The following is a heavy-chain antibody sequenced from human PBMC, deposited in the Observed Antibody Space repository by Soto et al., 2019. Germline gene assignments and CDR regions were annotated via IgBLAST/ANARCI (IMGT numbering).Heavy chain of an antibody. CDR1: GFTFSRYA. CDR2: ITGSGSAS. D-gene: IGHD3-16*01. Sequence: GGSLRLSCAASGFTFSRYAMNWVRQAPGKGLEWVSSITGSGSASYYADSVKGRFTVARDNFDNTLFLQMNTLRAEDTAFYYCAKASTLTWGSFDFWGQGMLVTVSS. V-gene: IGHV3-23*01. J-gene: IGHJ4*02. CDR3: AKASTLTWGSFDF.